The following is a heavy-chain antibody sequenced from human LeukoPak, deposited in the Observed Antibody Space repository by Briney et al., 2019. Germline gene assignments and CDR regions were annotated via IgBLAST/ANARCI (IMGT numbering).Heavy chain of an antibody. D-gene: IGHD6-13*01. CDR1: AGSISSSSYY. V-gene: IGHV4-39*07. Sequence: TSETLSLTCTVSAGSISSSSYYWGWIRQPPGKGLEWIGSIYYSGSTYYNPSLKSRVTISVDTSKNQFSLKLSSVTAADTAVYYCARGRYSSSWYLFFDIWGQGTMVTVSS. CDR2: IYYSGST. CDR3: ARGRYSSSWYLFFDI. J-gene: IGHJ3*02.